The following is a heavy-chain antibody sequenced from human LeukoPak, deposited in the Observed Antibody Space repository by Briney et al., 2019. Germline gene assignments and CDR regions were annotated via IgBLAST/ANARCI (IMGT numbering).Heavy chain of an antibody. CDR2: FDPEDGET. CDR3: AREGLYSSGSSFDY. V-gene: IGHV1-24*01. D-gene: IGHD6-19*01. CDR1: GYTLTELS. J-gene: IGHJ4*02. Sequence: GASVKVSRKVSGYTLTELSMHWVRQAPGKRLEWMGGFDPEDGETIYAQKFQGRVTMTRDTSISTAYMELSRLRSDDTAVYYCAREGLYSSGSSFDYWGQGTLVTVSS.